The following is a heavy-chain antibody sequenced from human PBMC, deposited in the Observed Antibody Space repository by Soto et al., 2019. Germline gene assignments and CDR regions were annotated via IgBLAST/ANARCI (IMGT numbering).Heavy chain of an antibody. J-gene: IGHJ6*02. CDR3: GRGAYKAMAKGRGMEV. CDR2: INGGDDRK. V-gene: IGHV3-23*01. CDR1: GFSFRSSP. D-gene: IGHD5-18*01. Sequence: GGSLRLSCAVSGFSFRSSPMSWVRRAPGKGLEWVSGINGGDDRKHYAESVRGRFTITRDNAKNTLLLQMNSLRAEVTAVYYCGRGAYKAMAKGRGMEVWGQGTTVTVTS.